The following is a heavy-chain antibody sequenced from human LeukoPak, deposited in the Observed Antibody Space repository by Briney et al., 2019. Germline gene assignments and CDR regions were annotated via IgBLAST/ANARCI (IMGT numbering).Heavy chain of an antibody. D-gene: IGHD6-6*01. CDR3: ARGKQLVRSVYYYGMDV. J-gene: IGHJ6*02. CDR2: ISAYNGNT. Sequence: ASVKVSCKVSGYSLTELSVHWVRQAPGQGLEWMGWISAYNGNTNYAQKLQGRVTMTTDTSTSTAYMELRSLRSDDTAVYYCARGKQLVRSVYYYGMDVWGQGTTVTVSS. CDR1: GYSLTELS. V-gene: IGHV1-18*01.